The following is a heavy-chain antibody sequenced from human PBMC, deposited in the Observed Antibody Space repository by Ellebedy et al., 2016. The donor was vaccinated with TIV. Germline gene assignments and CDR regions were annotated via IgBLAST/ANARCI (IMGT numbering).Heavy chain of an antibody. CDR1: GFIFSNYG. V-gene: IGHV3-7*03. J-gene: IGHJ4*02. CDR2: IKQDGSEQ. Sequence: GESLKISCAASGFIFSNYGMHWVRQAPGKGLEWVANIKQDGSEQYYVDSVKGRFTISRDTAKNSLYLQMDSLSAEDTALYYCVRDQNVWGQGTLVTVSS. CDR3: VRDQNV.